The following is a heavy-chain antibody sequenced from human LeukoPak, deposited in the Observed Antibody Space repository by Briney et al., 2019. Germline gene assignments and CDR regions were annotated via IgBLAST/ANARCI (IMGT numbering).Heavy chain of an antibody. CDR1: GFTFSSYN. CDR3: VRDRGTYRPIDY. D-gene: IGHD1-26*01. V-gene: IGHV3-21*04. J-gene: IGHJ4*02. Sequence: GGSLRLSCTASGFTFSSYNMNWVRQAPGKGLEWVSSISYTGTYIYYADSVKGRFTISRDNAQNSLYLQMNSLRAEDTAIYHCVRDRGTYRPIDYWGQGTLVTVSS. CDR2: ISYTGTYI.